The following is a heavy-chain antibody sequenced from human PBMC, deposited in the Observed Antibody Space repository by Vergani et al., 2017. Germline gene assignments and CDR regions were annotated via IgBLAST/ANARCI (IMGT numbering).Heavy chain of an antibody. V-gene: IGHV3-33*01. CDR1: GFTFHQYG. D-gene: IGHD1-14*01. CDR2: TWYDGNNK. CDR3: ARDLRLLYNRFDP. J-gene: IGHJ5*02. Sequence: VQLLESGGGLVKPGGSLRLSCAASGFTFHQYGMHWVRQAPGRGLEWVAVTWYDGNNKQYADSVKGRFTISRDNSKSTMYLQMNSLRDEDTGVYDCARDLRLLYNRFDPWVQGTQVTVSS.